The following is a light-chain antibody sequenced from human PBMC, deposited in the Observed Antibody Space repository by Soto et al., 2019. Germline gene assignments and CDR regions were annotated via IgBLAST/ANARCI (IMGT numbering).Light chain of an antibody. J-gene: IGKJ4*01. CDR2: DAS. CDR3: QQRTNWPPLT. Sequence: EIVLTQSPATLSLSPGERATLSCRASQSVSSSLAWYQQKPGQAPRLLIYDASKRAIGIPTRFSGSGSGTDFSLTISSLEPEDFAVYYCQQRTNWPPLTFGGGTKVEIK. V-gene: IGKV3-11*01. CDR1: QSVSSS.